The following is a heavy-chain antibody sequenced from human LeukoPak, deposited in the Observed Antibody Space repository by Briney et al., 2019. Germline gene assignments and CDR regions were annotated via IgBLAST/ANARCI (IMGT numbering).Heavy chain of an antibody. CDR2: ILGSGGGDTT. V-gene: IGHV3-23*01. J-gene: IGHJ3*02. Sequence: GGSLRLSCAASGFTFASYAMSWVRLAPGKGLEWVSSILGSGGGDTTYYADSVKGRFTISRDNAKNSLYLQMNSLRAEDTAVYYCARAPPRYSGSSSGPVADAFDIWGQGTMVTVSS. CDR1: GFTFASYA. D-gene: IGHD1-26*01. CDR3: ARAPPRYSGSSSGPVADAFDI.